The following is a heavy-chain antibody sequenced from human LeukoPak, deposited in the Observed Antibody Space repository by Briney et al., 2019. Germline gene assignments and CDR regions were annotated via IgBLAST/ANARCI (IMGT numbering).Heavy chain of an antibody. D-gene: IGHD4-17*01. V-gene: IGHV3-66*01. Sequence: PGGSLRLSCAASGFTVSSNYMSWVRQAPGKGLEWVSVIYSGGSTYYADSVKGRFTISRDNSKNTMYLQMKSLRAEDTTVYYCARDSGDYCSLDYWGQGTLVTVSS. CDR3: ARDSGDYCSLDY. CDR1: GFTVSSNY. CDR2: IYSGGST. J-gene: IGHJ4*02.